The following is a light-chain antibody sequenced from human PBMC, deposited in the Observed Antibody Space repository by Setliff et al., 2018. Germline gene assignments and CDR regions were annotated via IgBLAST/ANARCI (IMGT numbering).Light chain of an antibody. J-gene: IGLJ1*01. CDR2: DVS. Sequence: QSVLTQPASVSGSPGQSIAISCTGTSSDVGAYDYVSWYQQHPDRAPKLVIYDVSKRPSGVSNRFSGSKSGNTASLTISGLRTEDEADYYCTSYTTSNSHVFGTGTKVTVL. CDR1: SSDVGAYDY. V-gene: IGLV2-14*01. CDR3: TSYTTSNSHV.